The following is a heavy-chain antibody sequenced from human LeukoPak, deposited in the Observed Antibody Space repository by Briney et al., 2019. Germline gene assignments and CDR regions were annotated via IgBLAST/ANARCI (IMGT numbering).Heavy chain of an antibody. CDR3: ARDGGVVITTVNFDY. Sequence: ASVKVSCKASGYTFTGYCMHWVQQAPGQGLEWMGWINPNSGGTNYAQKFQGRVTMTRDTSISTAYMELSRLRSDDTAVYYCARDGGVVITTVNFDYWGQGTLVTVSS. V-gene: IGHV1-2*02. J-gene: IGHJ4*02. D-gene: IGHD3-22*01. CDR2: INPNSGGT. CDR1: GYTFTGYC.